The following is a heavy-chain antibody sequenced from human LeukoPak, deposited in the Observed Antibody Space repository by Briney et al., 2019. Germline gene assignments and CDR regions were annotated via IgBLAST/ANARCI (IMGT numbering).Heavy chain of an antibody. V-gene: IGHV3-30*02. D-gene: IGHD1-1*01. Sequence: PGGSLRLSCAASGFTLSSYGMHWVRQAPGKGLEWVAFIRYDGNNKFYADSVKGRFTISRDTSKNTLYLHMKSLRADDTAVYYCAKDLSWNQDYWGQGTLVTVSS. CDR1: GFTLSSYG. CDR2: IRYDGNNK. CDR3: AKDLSWNQDY. J-gene: IGHJ4*02.